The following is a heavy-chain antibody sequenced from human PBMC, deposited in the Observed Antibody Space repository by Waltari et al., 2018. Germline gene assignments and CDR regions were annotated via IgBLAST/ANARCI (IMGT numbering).Heavy chain of an antibody. D-gene: IGHD2-15*01. CDR3: ARDRGRGLYLDS. V-gene: IGHV4-4*02. J-gene: IGHJ4*02. Sequence: QLQLQESGPGLVKPSGTLSLTCHVSGDSMSDTYWWNWVRQSPGKGLGWIGQVYRTGKTNYSPSFASRVTVSLDTSTNQFSLKLSSATAADTAVYFCARDRGRGLYLDSWGQGTLVTVSP. CDR2: VYRTGKT. CDR1: GDSMSDTYW.